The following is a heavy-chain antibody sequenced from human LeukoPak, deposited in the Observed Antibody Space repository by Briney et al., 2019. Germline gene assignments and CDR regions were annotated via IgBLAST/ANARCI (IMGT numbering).Heavy chain of an antibody. V-gene: IGHV3-23*01. Sequence: GGSLRLACAASGFTFSNYGMAWFRQAPGKGLEWVSTINIRADETHYADSVKGRFTISRDNSKSTLALQMRGLRVDDTAVYYCERDPSEYEYNRGWYRDFWGQGSQVIVSS. D-gene: IGHD6-19*01. CDR3: ERDPSEYEYNRGWYRDF. CDR1: GFTFSNYG. CDR2: INIRADET. J-gene: IGHJ4*02.